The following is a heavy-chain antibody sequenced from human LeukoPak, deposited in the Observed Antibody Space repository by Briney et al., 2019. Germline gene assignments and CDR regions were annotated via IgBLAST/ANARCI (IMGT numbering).Heavy chain of an antibody. CDR3: ARAPGYGAAYYFDY. CDR2: VSYDGSYK. Sequence: GGSLRLSCAAAGFTFSKFAMHWVRQAPGQGLEWVAVVSYDGSYKYYADSVKGRFTISRDNSKNTLYLQMNSLRAEDTAVYYCARAPGYGAAYYFDYWGQGTLVTVSS. V-gene: IGHV3-30*04. CDR1: GFTFSKFA. D-gene: IGHD1-1*01. J-gene: IGHJ4*02.